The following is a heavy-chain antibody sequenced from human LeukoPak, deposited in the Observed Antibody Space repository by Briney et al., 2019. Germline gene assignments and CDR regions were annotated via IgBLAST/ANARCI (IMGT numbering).Heavy chain of an antibody. J-gene: IGHJ5*02. CDR2: IIPIFGTA. CDR1: GGTFSSYA. D-gene: IGHD2-15*01. CDR3: AREGYCSGGSCYPGYNWFDP. V-gene: IGHV1-69*05. Sequence: GASVKVSCKASGGTFSSYAISWVRQAPGQGLEWMGGIIPIFGTANYAQKSQGRVTITTDESTSTAYMELSSLRSEDTAVYYCAREGYCSGGSCYPGYNWFDPWGQGTLVTVSS.